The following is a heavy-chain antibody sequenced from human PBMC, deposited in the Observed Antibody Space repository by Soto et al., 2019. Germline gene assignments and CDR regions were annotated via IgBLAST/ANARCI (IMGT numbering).Heavy chain of an antibody. CDR1: GYTFTSYA. Sequence: ASVKVSCKASGYTFTSYAMHWVRQAPGQRLEWMGWINAGNGNTKYSQKFQGRVTITRDTSASTAYMELSSLRSEDTAVYYCARGNFVFWSGYYISYIDFWGQGTLVTVSS. J-gene: IGHJ4*02. CDR2: INAGNGNT. D-gene: IGHD3-3*01. CDR3: ARGNFVFWSGYYISYIDF. V-gene: IGHV1-3*01.